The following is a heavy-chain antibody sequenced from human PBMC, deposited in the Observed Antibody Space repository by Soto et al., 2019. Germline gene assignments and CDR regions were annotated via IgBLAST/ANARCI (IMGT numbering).Heavy chain of an antibody. CDR1: GLPVRSYR. D-gene: IGHD3-3*01. CDR2: IWYEGSNK. Sequence: AGAGLPVRSYRRHRVRGLPGMELACVGVIWYEGSNKYYADSVKGRFTISRDNSKNTLYLQMNSLRAEDTAVYYCARGGYYDFWSGYSNRAYYYYGMDVWGQRTTVTVSS. CDR3: ARGGYYDFWSGYSNRAYYYYGMDV. V-gene: IGHV3-33*01. J-gene: IGHJ6*02.